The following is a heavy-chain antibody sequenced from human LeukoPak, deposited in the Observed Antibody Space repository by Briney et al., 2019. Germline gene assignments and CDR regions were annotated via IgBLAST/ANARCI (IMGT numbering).Heavy chain of an antibody. CDR3: ARGPITMVRGVNPDYYYYGMDV. D-gene: IGHD3-10*01. J-gene: IGHJ6*02. V-gene: IGHV4-34*01. Sequence: PSETLSLTCAVYGGSFSSYYWSWIRQPPGKGLEWIGEINHSGSTNYNPSLKSRVTISVDTSKNQFSLKLSSVTAADTAVYYCARGPITMVRGVNPDYYYYGMDVWGQGTTVTVSS. CDR1: GGSFSSYY. CDR2: INHSGST.